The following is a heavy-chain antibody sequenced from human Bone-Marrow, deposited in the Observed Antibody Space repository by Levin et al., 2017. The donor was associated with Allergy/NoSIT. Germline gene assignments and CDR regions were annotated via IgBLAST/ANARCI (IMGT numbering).Heavy chain of an antibody. V-gene: IGHV4-39*01. J-gene: IGHJ5*02. Sequence: GSLRLSCTVSGGSISSSSYYWGWIRQPPGKGLEWIGSIYYSGSTYYNPSLKSRVTISVDTSKNQFSLKLSSVTAADTAVYYCARHRIAASGSGWSNWFDPWGQGTLVTVSS. CDR3: ARHRIAASGSGWSNWFDP. CDR1: GGSISSSSYY. D-gene: IGHD6-13*01. CDR2: IYYSGST.